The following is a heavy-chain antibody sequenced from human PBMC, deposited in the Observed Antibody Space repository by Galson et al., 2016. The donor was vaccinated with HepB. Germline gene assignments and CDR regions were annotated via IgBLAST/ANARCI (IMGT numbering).Heavy chain of an antibody. V-gene: IGHV1-3*01. CDR3: ARGGYDWGWFDP. D-gene: IGHD3-16*01. CDR1: EYTFTTYT. J-gene: IGHJ5*02. CDR2: INAGNGDT. Sequence: SVKVSCKASEYTFTTYTIHWVRQAPGQRLEWMGWINAGNGDTKYSQKFQGRVTITRDTSASTAFMELSSLRSEDTAVYYCARGGYDWGWFDPWGQGTLVTVSS.